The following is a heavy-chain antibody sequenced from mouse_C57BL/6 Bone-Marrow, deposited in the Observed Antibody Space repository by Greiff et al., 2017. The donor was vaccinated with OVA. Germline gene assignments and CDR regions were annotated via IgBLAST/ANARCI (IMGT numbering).Heavy chain of an antibody. CDR1: GFTIKDDY. V-gene: IGHV14-4*01. J-gene: IGHJ2*01. CDR3: SSCGNFDD. CDR2: IDPGDGDT. Sequence: EVQLQQSGAELVRPGASVKLSCTASGFTIKDDYMHWVKQRPEQGLEWIGWIDPGDGDTDYAAKFQGKATITADTSSNTAYLQLSSLTSEDTAVYYCSSCGNFDDWGQGTTLTVSS.